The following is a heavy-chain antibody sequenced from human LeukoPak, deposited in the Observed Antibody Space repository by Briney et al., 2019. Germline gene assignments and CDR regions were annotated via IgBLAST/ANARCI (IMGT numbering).Heavy chain of an antibody. V-gene: IGHV1-18*01. CDR2: INAYNGNT. CDR3: ARDGFRGPSDY. CDR1: GYTFNSYS. J-gene: IGHJ4*02. D-gene: IGHD3-16*01. Sequence: GASVKVSCKASGYTFNSYSINWVRQAPGQGLEWMGSINAYNGNTNYAQKVQGRVTMTTDTSTSTAYMELRGLRSDDTALYYCARDGFRGPSDYWGQGTLVTVSS.